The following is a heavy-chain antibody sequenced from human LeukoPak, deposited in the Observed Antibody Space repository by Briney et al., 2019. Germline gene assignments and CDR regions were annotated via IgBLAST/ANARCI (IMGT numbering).Heavy chain of an antibody. V-gene: IGHV4-59*01. CDR2: IYYSGST. Sequence: PSETLSLTCTVSGGSISSYYWSWIRQPPGKGLEWIGYIYYSGSTNYNPSLKSRVTISVDTSKNQFSLKLSSETAADTAVYYCATYYYDSSGYYYFDYWGQGTLVTVSS. CDR1: GGSISSYY. D-gene: IGHD3-22*01. CDR3: ATYYYDSSGYYYFDY. J-gene: IGHJ4*02.